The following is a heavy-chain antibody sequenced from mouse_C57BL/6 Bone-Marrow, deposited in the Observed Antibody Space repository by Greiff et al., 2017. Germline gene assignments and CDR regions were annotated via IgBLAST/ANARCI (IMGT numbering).Heavy chain of an antibody. CDR3: ARFYYGYDGWFAY. CDR1: GYTFTSYG. D-gene: IGHD2-2*01. CDR2: ISPRSGNT. V-gene: IGHV1-81*01. Sequence: QVQLQQSGAELARPGASVKLSCKASGYTFTSYGISWVKQRTGQGLEWIGEISPRSGNTYYNEKFKGKATLTADKSSSTAYMELRSLTSEDSAVYFCARFYYGYDGWFAYWGQGTLVTVSA. J-gene: IGHJ3*01.